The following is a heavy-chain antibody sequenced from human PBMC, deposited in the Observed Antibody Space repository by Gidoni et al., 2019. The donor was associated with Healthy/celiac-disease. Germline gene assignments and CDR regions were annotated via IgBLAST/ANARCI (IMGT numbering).Heavy chain of an antibody. CDR1: GFTFSSYA. D-gene: IGHD2-15*01. CDR3: AKPGYCSGGSCYLEYYYYYYGMDV. J-gene: IGHJ6*02. Sequence: EVQLVESGGGLVQPGGSLRLSCAASGFTFSSYAMRLVRQAPGKGLEWVSAISGSGGSTYYADSVKGRFTISRDNSKNTLYLQMNSLRAEDTAVYYCAKPGYCSGGSCYLEYYYYYYGMDVWGQGTTVTVSS. V-gene: IGHV3-23*04. CDR2: ISGSGGST.